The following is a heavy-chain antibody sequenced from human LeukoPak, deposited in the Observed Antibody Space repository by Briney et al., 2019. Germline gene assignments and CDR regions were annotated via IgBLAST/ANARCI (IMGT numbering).Heavy chain of an antibody. D-gene: IGHD3-3*01. V-gene: IGHV3-7*01. CDR1: GFTFSSNW. CDR2: IKQDGSQK. CDR3: ARNYDFWSGFSVGYYFDY. J-gene: IGHJ4*02. Sequence: PGESLRLSCAASGFTFSSNWMSWVRQAPGKGLEWVANIKQDGSQKTYVDSVKGRFTVSRVNAKNSVYLQMNSLRAEDTAVYYCARNYDFWSGFSVGYYFDYWGQGTLVTVSS.